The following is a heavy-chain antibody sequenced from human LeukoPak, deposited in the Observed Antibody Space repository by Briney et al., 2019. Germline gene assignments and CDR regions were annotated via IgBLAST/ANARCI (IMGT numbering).Heavy chain of an antibody. V-gene: IGHV3-23*01. CDR1: GFTFNSYA. D-gene: IGHD3-10*01. CDR2: ITGSGDST. Sequence: GGSLRLSCAASGFTFNSYAMTWVRQAPGKGLEWVSGITGSGDSTFYADSVKGRFTISRDNSKNTLYLHMNSLRADDTAVYYCGDYGSGSYILEYWGQGTLVTVSS. J-gene: IGHJ4*02. CDR3: GDYGSGSYILEY.